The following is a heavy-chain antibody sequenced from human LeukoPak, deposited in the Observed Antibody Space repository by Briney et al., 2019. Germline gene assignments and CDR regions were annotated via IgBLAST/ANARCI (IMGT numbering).Heavy chain of an antibody. Sequence: GRSLRLSCAASGFTFDDYAMHWVRQAPGEGLEWVSGISWNSGSIGYADSVKGRFTISRDNAKNSLYLQMNSLRAEDTALYYCAKVSSGWDLDYWGQGTLVTVSS. J-gene: IGHJ4*02. CDR3: AKVSSGWDLDY. D-gene: IGHD6-19*01. CDR1: GFTFDDYA. CDR2: ISWNSGSI. V-gene: IGHV3-9*01.